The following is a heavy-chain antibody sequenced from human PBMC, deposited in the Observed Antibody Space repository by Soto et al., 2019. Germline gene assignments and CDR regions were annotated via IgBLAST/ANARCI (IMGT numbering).Heavy chain of an antibody. Sequence: ETLSPTCAVSGDSIRNYYWSWIRQPPGKGLEYIGYIFYSGSTNYNPSLKSRVAISFDTSRNQFALKLRSVTAADTANYYCERLKRGYSYGSIIDFWGRGTLVTVSS. CDR1: GDSIRNYY. D-gene: IGHD5-18*01. V-gene: IGHV4-59*08. J-gene: IGHJ4*01. CDR3: ERLKRGYSYGSIIDF. CDR2: IFYSGST.